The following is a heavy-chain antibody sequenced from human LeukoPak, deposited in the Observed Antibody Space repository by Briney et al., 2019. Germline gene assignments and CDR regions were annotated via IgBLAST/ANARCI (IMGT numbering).Heavy chain of an antibody. J-gene: IGHJ5*02. CDR1: GDTFSTYD. V-gene: IGHV1-8*01. Sequence: ASVKVSCKASGDTFSTYDVNWVRQEPGQGLEWMGWVNPKSGHTAYTQKFQGRVTMTSDTSTAFLELSSLRFEDTAVYFCARGVVGGTTVGPWGQGTLVTVSS. CDR3: ARGVVGGTTVGP. D-gene: IGHD1-7*01. CDR2: VNPKSGHT.